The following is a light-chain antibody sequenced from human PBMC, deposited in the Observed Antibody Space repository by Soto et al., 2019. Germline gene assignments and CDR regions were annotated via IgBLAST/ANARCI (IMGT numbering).Light chain of an antibody. J-gene: IGLJ3*02. CDR1: SGSVSTNNY. V-gene: IGLV8-61*01. CDR2: RTN. Sequence: QTVVTQEPSFSVSPGGTVTLTCAWSSGSVSTNNYPSWCQQTPGQPPRTLIFRTNTRSSGVPDRFSGSILGSKAALTITGAQEDDESDYYCVLYMGRGIWVFGGGTKLTVL. CDR3: VLYMGRGIWV.